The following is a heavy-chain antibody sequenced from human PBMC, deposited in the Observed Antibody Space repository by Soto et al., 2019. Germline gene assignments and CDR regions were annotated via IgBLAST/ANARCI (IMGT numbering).Heavy chain of an antibody. D-gene: IGHD1-26*01. J-gene: IGHJ4*02. V-gene: IGHV4-31*02. CDR1: GASTVSHYH. Sequence: SETLSLTCSVSGASTVSHYHWTWIRQPPGKGLEWMGYIFNSGTTFYNPSLTSRLSISMDTSGNHFSLELRSVTAADTAVYYCASELGPTAGLHYCGPGTVLT. CDR3: ASELGPTAGLHY. CDR2: IFNSGTT.